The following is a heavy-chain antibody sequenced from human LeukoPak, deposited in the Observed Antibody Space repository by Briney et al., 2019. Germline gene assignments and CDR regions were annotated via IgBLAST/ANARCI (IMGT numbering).Heavy chain of an antibody. CDR2: ISYDGSNK. J-gene: IGHJ4*02. CDR1: GFTFSSYG. D-gene: IGHD3-10*02. CDR3: ARVTGFGELLLDY. Sequence: PGGSLRLSCAASGFTFSSYGMHWVRQAPGKGLEWVAVISYDGSNKYYADSVKGRFTISRDNAQNSLYLQMNSLRPEDTAVYYCARVTGFGELLLDYWGQGTLVTVSS. V-gene: IGHV3-30*03.